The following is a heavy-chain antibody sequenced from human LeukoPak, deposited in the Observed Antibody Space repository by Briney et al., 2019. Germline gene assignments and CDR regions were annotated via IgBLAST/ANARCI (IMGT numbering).Heavy chain of an antibody. CDR3: ASASGGGIAAGKAYYYYYMDV. D-gene: IGHD6-13*01. V-gene: IGHV1-69*06. J-gene: IGHJ6*03. CDR2: IIPIFGTA. Sequence: SVKVSCKASGGTFSSYAISWVRQAPGQGLEWMGGIIPIFGTANYAQKFQGRVTITADKSTSTAYMELSSLRSEDTAVYYCASASGGGIAAGKAYYYYYMDVWGKGTTVTVSS. CDR1: GGTFSSYA.